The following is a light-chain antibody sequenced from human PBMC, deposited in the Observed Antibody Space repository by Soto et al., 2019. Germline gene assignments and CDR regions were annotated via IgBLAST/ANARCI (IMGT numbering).Light chain of an antibody. J-gene: IGKJ1*01. Sequence: DIQMTQSPSTLSASVGDRVTITCRASQSINNWLAWYQQKPGKAPKLLIYKASSLESGVPSRFSGSGSGTEFNLTISSLQPDDFATYSCQQYYSYSKTFGQGTKVEIK. CDR1: QSINNW. CDR3: QQYYSYSKT. V-gene: IGKV1-5*03. CDR2: KAS.